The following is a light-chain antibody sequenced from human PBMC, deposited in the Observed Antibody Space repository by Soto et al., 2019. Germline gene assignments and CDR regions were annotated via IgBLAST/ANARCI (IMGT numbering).Light chain of an antibody. J-gene: IGLJ1*01. CDR1: SSEVGTYNL. Sequence: QSALTQPASVSGSPGQSITISCTGTSSEVGTYNLVSWYQQHPGKAPKLMIYEGSKRPSGISNRFSGSKSGNTASLTISGLQAEDEGDYYCCSYAGSSSYVFGTGTKVTVL. CDR3: CSYAGSSSYV. CDR2: EGS. V-gene: IGLV2-23*01.